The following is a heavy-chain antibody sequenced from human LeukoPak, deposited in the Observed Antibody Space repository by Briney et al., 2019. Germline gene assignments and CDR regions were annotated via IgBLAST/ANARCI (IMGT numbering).Heavy chain of an antibody. D-gene: IGHD2-15*01. V-gene: IGHV4-59*08. J-gene: IGHJ4*02. CDR3: ARLWSPMVEIDY. CDR2: TSYSRST. CDR1: GGSISRYY. Sequence: SETLSLTCSVSGGSISRYYWSWIRQPPGKGLGWSGYTSYSRSTKYNPSLKRPVTISVDTSKNQFSLKVSSVTAPDTAVYYCARLWSPMVEIDYWGQGTLVTVSS.